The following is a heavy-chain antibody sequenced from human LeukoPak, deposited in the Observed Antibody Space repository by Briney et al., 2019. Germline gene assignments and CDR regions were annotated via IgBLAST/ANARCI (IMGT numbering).Heavy chain of an antibody. Sequence: GGSLRLSCAASGFSFTTYSINWVRQAPGKGLEWVSYISSSSTTIYYADSVKGRFTISRDNAKNSVSLQINSLRAEDTAVYYCARDRVGGRYHYGMDVWGQGTTVTVSS. V-gene: IGHV3-48*04. CDR3: ARDRVGGRYHYGMDV. CDR1: GFSFTTYS. CDR2: ISSSSTTI. D-gene: IGHD3-16*02. J-gene: IGHJ6*02.